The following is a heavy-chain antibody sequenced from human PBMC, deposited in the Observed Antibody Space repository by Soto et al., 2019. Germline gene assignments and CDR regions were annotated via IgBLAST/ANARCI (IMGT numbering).Heavy chain of an antibody. J-gene: IGHJ3*02. Sequence: SVKVSCKASGGTFSSYAISWVRQAPGQGLEWMGGIIPIFGTANYAQKFQGRVTITADESTSTAYMELSSLRSEDTAVYYCARDLYYYDSSGYNDAFDIWGQGTMVTVSS. CDR1: GGTFSSYA. CDR3: ARDLYYYDSSGYNDAFDI. CDR2: IIPIFGTA. D-gene: IGHD3-22*01. V-gene: IGHV1-69*13.